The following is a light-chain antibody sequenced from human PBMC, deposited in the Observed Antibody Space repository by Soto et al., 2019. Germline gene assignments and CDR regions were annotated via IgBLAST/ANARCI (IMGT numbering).Light chain of an antibody. V-gene: IGLV2-23*02. Sequence: QSVLTQPASVSGSPGQSITISCTGTSSDVGSYNLVSWYQQHPGKAPKLTIYEVSKRPSGVSNRISGSKSGNTASLTISGLQAEDEADYYCCSYAGSSTPYVFGTGTKVTVL. CDR2: EVS. CDR3: CSYAGSSTPYV. J-gene: IGLJ1*01. CDR1: SSDVGSYNL.